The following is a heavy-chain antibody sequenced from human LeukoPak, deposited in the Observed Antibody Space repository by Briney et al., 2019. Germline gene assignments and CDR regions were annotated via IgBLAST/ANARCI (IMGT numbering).Heavy chain of an antibody. J-gene: IGHJ4*02. V-gene: IGHV1-18*01. Sequence: ASVKVSCKTSGYTFSRHGITWVRQAPGQGLEWMGWVSGYNGNTNYAQSVQGRVTMTTDTSTNTAYMELRSLRSDDTAVYYCAKDIHPGLGSGASCCFDYWGQGTPVTVSS. D-gene: IGHD2-15*01. CDR1: GYTFSRHG. CDR3: AKDIHPGLGSGASCCFDY. CDR2: VSGYNGNT.